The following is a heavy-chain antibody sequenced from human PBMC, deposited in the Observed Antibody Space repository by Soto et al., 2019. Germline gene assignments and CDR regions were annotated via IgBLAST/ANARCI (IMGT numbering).Heavy chain of an antibody. CDR1: GGTFSSYT. CDR3: ARARSNPQRDYYYYMDV. V-gene: IGHV1-69*02. D-gene: IGHD4-4*01. J-gene: IGHJ6*03. CDR2: IIPILGIA. Sequence: GASVKVSCKASGGTFSSYTISWVRQAPGQGLEWMGRIIPILGIANYAQKFQGRVTITADKSTSTAYMELSSLRSEDTAVYYCARARSNPQRDYYYYMDVWGKGTTVTVSS.